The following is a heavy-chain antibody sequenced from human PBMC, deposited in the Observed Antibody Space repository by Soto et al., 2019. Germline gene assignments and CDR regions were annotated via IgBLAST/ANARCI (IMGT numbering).Heavy chain of an antibody. CDR2: ISGSGGVT. V-gene: IGHV3-23*01. J-gene: IGHJ6*03. CDR3: AKVSGPYFYGSGSYYYYYMDV. D-gene: IGHD3-10*01. CDR1: GFTFSSYA. Sequence: PGGSLRLSCAASGFTFSSYAMSWVRQAPGKGLEWVSDISGSGGVTYYADSVKGRFTVSRDNSKHTLYLQMSSLRAEDTATYYCAKVSGPYFYGSGSYYYYYMDVWGKGTTVTVSS.